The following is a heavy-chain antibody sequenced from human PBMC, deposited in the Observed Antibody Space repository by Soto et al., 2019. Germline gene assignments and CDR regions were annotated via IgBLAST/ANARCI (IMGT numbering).Heavy chain of an antibody. V-gene: IGHV4-4*02. J-gene: IGHJ5*02. CDR2: IYHSGST. CDR1: GGSISSSNW. CDR3: ARDRDSSSWGWFDP. Sequence: PSETLSLTCAVSGGSISSSNWWSWVRQPPGKGLEWIGEIYHSGSTNYNPSLKSRATISVDKSKNQFSLKLSSVTAADTAVYYCARDRDSSSWGWFDPWGQGTLVTVSS. D-gene: IGHD6-13*01.